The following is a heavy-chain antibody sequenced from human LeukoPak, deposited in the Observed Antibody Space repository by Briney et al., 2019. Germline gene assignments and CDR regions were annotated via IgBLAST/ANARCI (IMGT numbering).Heavy chain of an antibody. Sequence: SETLSLTCTVSGGSISSYYWSWIRQPPGKGLEWIGYIYYSGSTNYNPSLKSRVTISVDTSKNQFSLKLSSVTAADTAVYYCARSVCRSTSCSPDAFDIWGQGTMVTVSS. CDR1: GGSISSYY. CDR2: IYYSGST. CDR3: ARSVCRSTSCSPDAFDI. V-gene: IGHV4-59*01. J-gene: IGHJ3*02. D-gene: IGHD2-2*01.